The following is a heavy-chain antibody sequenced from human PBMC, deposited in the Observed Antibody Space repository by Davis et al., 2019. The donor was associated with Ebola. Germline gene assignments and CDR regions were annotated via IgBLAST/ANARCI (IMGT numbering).Heavy chain of an antibody. V-gene: IGHV5-51*01. J-gene: IGHJ5*02. D-gene: IGHD2-2*01. Sequence: KVSCKASGYSFNSYWIAWVRQMPGKGLEWMGIIYPADSDTRYSPSFQGQVTISVDKSINTAYLQWSSLQASDTAMYYCARQGYCNSTSCNNWFDPWGQGTLVTVSS. CDR2: IYPADSDT. CDR3: ARQGYCNSTSCNNWFDP. CDR1: GYSFNSYW.